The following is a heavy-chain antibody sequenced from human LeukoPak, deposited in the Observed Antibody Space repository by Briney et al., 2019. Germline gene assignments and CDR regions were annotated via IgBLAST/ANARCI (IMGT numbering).Heavy chain of an antibody. CDR2: ISSSSSYT. Sequence: GGSLRLSCAASGFTFSDYYMSWIRQAPGKGLEWISYISSSSSYTNYADSVKGRFTISRDNAKNSLFLQMNSLRAEGTAVYYCARSSRGDSFDIWGQGTMVTVSS. V-gene: IGHV3-11*06. CDR3: ARSSRGDSFDI. CDR1: GFTFSDYY. J-gene: IGHJ3*02.